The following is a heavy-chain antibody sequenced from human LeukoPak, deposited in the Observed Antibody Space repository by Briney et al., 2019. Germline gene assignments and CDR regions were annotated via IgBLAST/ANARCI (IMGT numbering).Heavy chain of an antibody. Sequence: GGSLRLSCAASGFTFSSYSMNWVRQAPGKGLEWVAVISFDGVNQYYADSVKGRFTISRDNSKNTLYLQMNSLRAEDTALYYCARAAPSIIAVAEIPDYWGQGTLVAVSS. V-gene: IGHV3-30*03. J-gene: IGHJ4*02. D-gene: IGHD6-19*01. CDR1: GFTFSSYS. CDR2: ISFDGVNQ. CDR3: ARAAPSIIAVAEIPDY.